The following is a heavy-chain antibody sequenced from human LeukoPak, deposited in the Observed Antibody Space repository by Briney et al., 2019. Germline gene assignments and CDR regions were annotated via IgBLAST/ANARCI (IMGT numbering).Heavy chain of an antibody. CDR2: IKQDGSEK. Sequence: GGSLRLSCEASGFTFSRYGMSWVRQAPGKGLEWVANIKQDGSEKYYVDSVKGRFTVSRDNAKNSLFLQMNSLRAEDTAVYFCARGLMGGYPHFDFWGQGTLVTVSS. CDR3: ARGLMGGYPHFDF. V-gene: IGHV3-7*01. D-gene: IGHD3-22*01. J-gene: IGHJ4*02. CDR1: GFTFSRYG.